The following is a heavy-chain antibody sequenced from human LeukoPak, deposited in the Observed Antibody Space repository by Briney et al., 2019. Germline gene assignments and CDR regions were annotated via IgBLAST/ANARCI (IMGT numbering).Heavy chain of an antibody. Sequence: ASVKVSCKAPGYTFTGYYMHWVCQAPGQGLEWMGWINPNSGGTNYAQKFQGRVTMTRDTSISTAYMELSRLRTDDTAVYYCARGASGWYTTSWFDPWGQGTLVTVSS. CDR2: INPNSGGT. J-gene: IGHJ5*02. CDR3: ARGASGWYTTSWFDP. D-gene: IGHD6-19*01. CDR1: GYTFTGYY. V-gene: IGHV1-2*02.